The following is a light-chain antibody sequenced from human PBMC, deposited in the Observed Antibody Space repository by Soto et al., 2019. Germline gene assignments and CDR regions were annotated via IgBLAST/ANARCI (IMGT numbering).Light chain of an antibody. V-gene: IGLV4-69*01. Sequence: QSVLTQSPSASASLGASVKLTCTLSSGHSTYAIAWHQQQPEKGPRYLMKLNSDGRHSKGDGIPDRFSGTSPGAERYLTISSLQSEDEAYDYCQTWGTGGDVVFGGGTELTVL. CDR2: LNSDGRH. CDR1: SGHSTYA. J-gene: IGLJ2*01. CDR3: QTWGTGGDVV.